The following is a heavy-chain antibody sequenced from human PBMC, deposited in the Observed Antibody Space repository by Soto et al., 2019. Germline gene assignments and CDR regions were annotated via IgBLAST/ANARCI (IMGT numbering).Heavy chain of an antibody. CDR3: ARWGMITVTMRGYFDL. CDR2: IIPIFGTA. Sequence: QVQLVQSGAEVKKPGSSVKVSCKASGGTFSSYAISWVRQAPGQGLEWMGGIIPIFGTANYAQKFQGIVTITADESTSTDCMEMSSLRSEDTAVYYCARWGMITVTMRGYFDLWGRGTLVTVSS. V-gene: IGHV1-69*01. J-gene: IGHJ2*01. CDR1: GGTFSSYA. D-gene: IGHD4-17*01.